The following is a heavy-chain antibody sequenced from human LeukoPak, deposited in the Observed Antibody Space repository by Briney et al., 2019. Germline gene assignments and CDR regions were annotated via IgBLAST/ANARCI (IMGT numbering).Heavy chain of an antibody. J-gene: IGHJ4*02. CDR2: IKEDGTET. CDR3: AKEGRSLQTY. V-gene: IGHV3-7*03. D-gene: IGHD5-24*01. CDR1: GFMFSSNW. Sequence: GGSLRLSCAASGFMFSSNWMSWVRLAPGKGLEWVANIKEDGTETYYVDSVKGRFTISRDNAMNSLYLRMNSLRVEDTAVYYCAKEGRSLQTYWGQGTLVAVSS.